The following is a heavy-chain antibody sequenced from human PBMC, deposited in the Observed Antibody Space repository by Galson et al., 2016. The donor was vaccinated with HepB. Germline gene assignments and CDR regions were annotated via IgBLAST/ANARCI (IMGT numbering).Heavy chain of an antibody. CDR1: GFTFSGSS. CDR2: ITPSADTT. CDR3: AKGGAYDA. J-gene: IGHJ4*02. V-gene: IGHV3-23*01. D-gene: IGHD5-12*01. Sequence: SLRLSCAASGFTFSGSSMSWVCQAPGKGLEWVSAITPSADTTYYGDSVTGRFIISRDNSKNTLYLHLNSLTAEDTALYYCAKGGAYDAWGQGTLVTVSS.